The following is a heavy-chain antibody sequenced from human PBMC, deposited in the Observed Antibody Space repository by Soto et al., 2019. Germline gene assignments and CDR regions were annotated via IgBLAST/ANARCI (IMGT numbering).Heavy chain of an antibody. CDR3: AKGRWELLSGFDY. V-gene: IGHV3-30*18. CDR2: ISYDGSNK. CDR1: GFTFSSYG. J-gene: IGHJ4*02. Sequence: QVQLVESGGGVVQPGRSLRLSCAASGFTFSSYGMHWVRQAPGKGLEWVAVISYDGSNKYYVDSVKGRFTISRDNSKNTLYLQMNSLRAEDTAVYYCAKGRWELLSGFDYWGQGTLVTVSS. D-gene: IGHD1-26*01.